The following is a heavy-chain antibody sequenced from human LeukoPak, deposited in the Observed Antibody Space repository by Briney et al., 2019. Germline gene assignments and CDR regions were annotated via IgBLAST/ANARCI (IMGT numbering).Heavy chain of an antibody. D-gene: IGHD6-6*01. J-gene: IGHJ4*02. Sequence: GGSLRLSCATSGFTFKNYAMSWVRQAPGKGLEWVANIKQDGSEKYYVDSVKGRFTISRDNAKNSLYLQMNSLRAEDTAVYYCARERWYSSSSPADYWGQGTLVTVSS. CDR1: GFTFKNYA. CDR3: ARERWYSSSSPADY. V-gene: IGHV3-7*01. CDR2: IKQDGSEK.